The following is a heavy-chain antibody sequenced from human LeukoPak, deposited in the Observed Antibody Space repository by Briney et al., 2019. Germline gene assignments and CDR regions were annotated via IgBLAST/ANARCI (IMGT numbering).Heavy chain of an antibody. V-gene: IGHV3-30-3*01. CDR1: GFTFSSYA. J-gene: IGHJ5*02. D-gene: IGHD6-19*01. CDR3: ARGDKAVAFDWFDP. CDR2: ISYDGSTQ. Sequence: PGRSLRLSCTASGFTFSSYAMHWVRQAPVKGLEWVAVISYDGSTQFYADSVKGRFTISRDNSKNTLDLQMNSLRTDDTAVYFCARGDKAVAFDWFDPWGQGTLVGVSS.